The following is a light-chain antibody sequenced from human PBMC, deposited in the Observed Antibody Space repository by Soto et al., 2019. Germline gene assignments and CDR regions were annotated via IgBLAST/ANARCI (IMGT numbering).Light chain of an antibody. J-gene: IGKJ5*01. CDR2: GAS. CDR1: QSVNTK. V-gene: IGKV3-20*01. CDR3: QQYGSSGT. Sequence: IVLTQSPGTPSLSPGDRVTLSCRASQSVNTKLAWYQQKPGQAPTLLMSGASNRASGVPDRFSGSGSGTDFTLTISRLEPEDFAVYYCQQYGSSGTFGQGTRLEIK.